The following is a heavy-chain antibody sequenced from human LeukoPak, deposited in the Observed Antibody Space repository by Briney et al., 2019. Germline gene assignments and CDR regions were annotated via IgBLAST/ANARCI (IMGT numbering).Heavy chain of an antibody. V-gene: IGHV1-18*01. Sequence: ASVKVSCKASGYTFTSYGISWVRQAPGQGLEWMGWISAYNGNTNYAQKLQGRVTMTTDTSTSTAYMELRSLRSDDTAVYYCARVSQYDFWSGYYWAANWCDPWGQGTLVTVSS. CDR3: ARVSQYDFWSGYYWAANWCDP. J-gene: IGHJ5*02. CDR2: ISAYNGNT. CDR1: GYTFTSYG. D-gene: IGHD3-3*01.